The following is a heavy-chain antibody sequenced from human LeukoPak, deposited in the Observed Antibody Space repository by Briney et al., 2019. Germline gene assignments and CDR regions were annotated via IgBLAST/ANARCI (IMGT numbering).Heavy chain of an antibody. V-gene: IGHV4-39*07. CDR1: GGSISSSRYY. CDR3: ARDLGSGASVAGTSDYFDY. Sequence: SSETLSLTCTVSGGSISSSRYYWGWIRQPPGKGLEWIGSMYYSGSTYYNPSLKSRVTISVDRSKNQFSLRLTSVTAADTAVYYCARDLGSGASVAGTSDYFDYWGQGTLVTVSS. CDR2: MYYSGST. J-gene: IGHJ4*02. D-gene: IGHD6-19*01.